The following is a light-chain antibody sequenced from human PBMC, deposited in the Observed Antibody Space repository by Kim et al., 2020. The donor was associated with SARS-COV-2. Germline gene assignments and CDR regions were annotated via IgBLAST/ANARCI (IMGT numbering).Light chain of an antibody. CDR2: AAS. CDR3: QSANSVPPWA. V-gene: IGKV1-12*01. CDR1: QDISTW. Sequence: DIQMIQFPSSVSASIGDRVTVTCRASQDISTWLAWYQKKPGRAPRLLIYAASDLLSGVPSRFSASGSWTYFSLAIAGLQPEGFATYYCQSANSVPPWAFGQGTKVDIK. J-gene: IGKJ1*01.